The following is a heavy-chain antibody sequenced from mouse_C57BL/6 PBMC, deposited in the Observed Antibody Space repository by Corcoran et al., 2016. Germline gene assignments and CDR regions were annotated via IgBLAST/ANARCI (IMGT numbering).Heavy chain of an antibody. Sequence: QIQLVQSGPELKKPGGTVKISCKASGYTFTTYGMSWVKQAPGKGLKWMGWINTYSGVPTYADDFKGRFAFSLETSASTAYLQINNLKNEDTATYFCARRGYYGPWFAYWGQGTLVTVSA. J-gene: IGHJ3*01. CDR3: ARRGYYGPWFAY. V-gene: IGHV9-3*01. CDR1: GYTFTTYG. CDR2: INTYSGVP. D-gene: IGHD1-1*01.